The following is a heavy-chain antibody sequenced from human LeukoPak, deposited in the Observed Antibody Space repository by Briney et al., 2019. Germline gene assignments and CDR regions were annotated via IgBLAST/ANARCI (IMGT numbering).Heavy chain of an antibody. CDR2: FYYSGST. CDR3: ARHRNWFDP. J-gene: IGHJ5*02. CDR1: GGSISSYY. Sequence: SETLSLTCTVSGGSISSYYWSWIRQPPGKGLEWIGYFYYSGSTNYKSSLKSRVTISVDTSKNQFSLKLSSVTAADTAVYYCARHRNWFDPWGQGTLVTVSS. V-gene: IGHV4-59*08.